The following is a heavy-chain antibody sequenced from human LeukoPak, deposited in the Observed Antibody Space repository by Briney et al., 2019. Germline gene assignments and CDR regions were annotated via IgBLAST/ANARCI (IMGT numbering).Heavy chain of an antibody. CDR3: ARRSRYYYDSSGNFDY. D-gene: IGHD3-22*01. Sequence: SETLSLTCAVYGGSFGGYYWSWIRQPPGKGLEWIGEINHSGSTNYNPSLKSRVTISVDTSKNQFSLKLSSVTAADTAVYYCARRSRYYYDSSGNFDYWGQGTLVTVSS. V-gene: IGHV4-34*01. CDR1: GGSFGGYY. CDR2: INHSGST. J-gene: IGHJ4*02.